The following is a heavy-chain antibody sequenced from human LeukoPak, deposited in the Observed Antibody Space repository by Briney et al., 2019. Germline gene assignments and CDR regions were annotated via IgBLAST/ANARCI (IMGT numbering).Heavy chain of an antibody. CDR1: GYSISSGYY. Sequence: PSETLSLTCTVSGYSISSGYYWGWIRQPPGKGLEWIGSIYHSGSTYYNPSLKSRVTISVDTSKNQFSLKLSSVTAADTAVYYCARYYDSSGYYYDWGQGTLATVSS. D-gene: IGHD3-22*01. V-gene: IGHV4-38-2*02. CDR3: ARYYDSSGYYYD. J-gene: IGHJ4*02. CDR2: IYHSGST.